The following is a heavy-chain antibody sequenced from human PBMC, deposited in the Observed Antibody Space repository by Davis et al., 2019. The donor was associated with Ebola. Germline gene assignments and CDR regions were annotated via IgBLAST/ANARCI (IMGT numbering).Heavy chain of an antibody. CDR2: MNPNSGNT. CDR3: ARERQLPGYYYYGRDV. CDR1: GYTLTSYD. V-gene: IGHV1-8*02. J-gene: IGHJ6*02. D-gene: IGHD6-6*01. Sequence: AASVKVSCKASGYTLTSYDINWVRQATGQGLEWMGWMNPNSGNTGYAQKFQGRVTMTRNTSISTDYMELSSLRSEDTAVYYCARERQLPGYYYYGRDVWGQGTTVTVSS.